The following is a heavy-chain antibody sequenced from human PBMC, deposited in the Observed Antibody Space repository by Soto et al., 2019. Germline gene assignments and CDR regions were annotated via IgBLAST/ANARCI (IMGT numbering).Heavy chain of an antibody. CDR2: IYYSGST. D-gene: IGHD6-13*01. CDR3: ARHEGDSSPLWYYYYYMDV. Sequence: SETLSLTCTVSGGSISSSSYYWGWIRQPPGKGLEWIGSIYYSGSTYYNPSLKSRVTISVDTSKNQFSLKLSSVTAADTAVYYCARHEGDSSPLWYYYYYMDVWGKGTTVTVSS. CDR1: GGSISSSSYY. J-gene: IGHJ6*03. V-gene: IGHV4-39*01.